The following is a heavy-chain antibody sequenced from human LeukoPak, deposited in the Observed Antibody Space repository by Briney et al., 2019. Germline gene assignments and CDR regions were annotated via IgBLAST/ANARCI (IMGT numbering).Heavy chain of an antibody. V-gene: IGHV3-7*05. J-gene: IGHJ4*02. D-gene: IGHD6-6*01. CDR1: GFTFSSYL. CDR3: AREGSSGLFDY. CDR2: IKQDGSEK. Sequence: GGSLRLSCAASGFTFSSYLMSWVRQAPGKGLEWVANIKQDGSEKYYVDSVKGRFTISRDNAKNSLYLQMNSLRAEDTAVYYCAREGSSGLFDYWGQGTLVTVSS.